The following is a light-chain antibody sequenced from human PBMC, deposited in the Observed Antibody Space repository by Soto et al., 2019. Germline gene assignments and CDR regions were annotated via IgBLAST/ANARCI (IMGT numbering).Light chain of an antibody. J-gene: IGLJ3*02. CDR2: EVT. CDR1: SSDVGVYKS. CDR3: SSYAGNYKVM. Sequence: QSALTQPPSASGSPGQSVTISCTGTSSDVGVYKSVSWYQQHPGKAPKLIISEVTNRPSGVPDRFSGSKSGNTASLTVSGLRAEDEADYYCSSYAGNYKVMFGGGTQLTVL. V-gene: IGLV2-8*01.